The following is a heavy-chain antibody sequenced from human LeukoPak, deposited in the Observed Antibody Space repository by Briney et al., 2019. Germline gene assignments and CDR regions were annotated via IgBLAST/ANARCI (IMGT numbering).Heavy chain of an antibody. V-gene: IGHV1-69*04. Sequence: ASVKVSCTASGYTFTSYGINWVRQAPGQGLEWMGRIIPILGIANYAQKFQGRVTITADKSTSTAYMELSSLRSEDTAVYYCARDNGVVVVAATGSFDIWGQGTMVTISS. CDR2: IIPILGIA. D-gene: IGHD2-15*01. CDR3: ARDNGVVVVAATGSFDI. CDR1: GYTFTSYG. J-gene: IGHJ3*02.